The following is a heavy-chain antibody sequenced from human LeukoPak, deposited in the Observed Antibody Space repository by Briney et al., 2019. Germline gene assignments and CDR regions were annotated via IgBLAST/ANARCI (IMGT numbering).Heavy chain of an antibody. CDR3: AKLIRDVTIYDF. V-gene: IGHV3-7*01. CDR1: GFTFSRFW. D-gene: IGHD3/OR15-3a*01. Sequence: GGSPRLSCAASGFTFSRFWMSWVRQAPGKGLEWVASINQDESRKHYSDSVRGRFTISRDNTRNSLFLHMDSLSVDDTAIYYCAKLIRDVTIYDFWGRGALVTVSS. J-gene: IGHJ2*01. CDR2: INQDESRK.